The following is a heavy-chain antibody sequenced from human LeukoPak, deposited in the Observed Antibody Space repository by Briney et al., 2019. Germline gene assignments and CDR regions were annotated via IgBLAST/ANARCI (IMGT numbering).Heavy chain of an antibody. D-gene: IGHD2-2*02. Sequence: GASVKVSCKVSGHTLSEVSMHWVRQAPGQGLEWVGGFDPRGGETVLAQKFQGRVTLTEDTSADTSSIELRSLRPEDTAVYYCATSDRQFCSPSSCYMPFDFWGLGTLVTVSS. CDR2: FDPRGGET. CDR1: GHTLSEVS. CDR3: ATSDRQFCSPSSCYMPFDF. V-gene: IGHV1-24*01. J-gene: IGHJ4*02.